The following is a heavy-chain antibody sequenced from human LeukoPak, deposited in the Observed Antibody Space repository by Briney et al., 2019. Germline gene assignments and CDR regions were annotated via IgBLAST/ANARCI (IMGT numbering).Heavy chain of an antibody. CDR3: ARGWKGTGISDY. CDR1: GGTFSRYA. J-gene: IGHJ4*02. D-gene: IGHD1-1*01. Sequence: SVKVSCKASGGTFSRYAISWVRQAPGQGLEWMERIIPILGIANYAQKFQGRVTITADKSTSTAYMELSSLRSEDTAVYYCARGWKGTGISDYWGQGTLVTVSS. CDR2: IIPILGIA. V-gene: IGHV1-69*04.